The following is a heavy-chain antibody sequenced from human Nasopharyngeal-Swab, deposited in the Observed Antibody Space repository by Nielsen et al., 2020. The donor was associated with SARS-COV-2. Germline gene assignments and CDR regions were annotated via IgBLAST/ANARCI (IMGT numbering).Heavy chain of an antibody. CDR3: ARETQDYYYYYYGMDV. CDR1: GYTFTGYY. CDR2: INPNSGGT. Sequence: ASVKVSCKASGYTFTGYYMHWVRQAPGQGLEWMGRINPNSGGTNYAQKFQGRVTMTRDTSISTGYMELSRLRSDDTAVYYCARETQDYYYYYYGMDVWGQGTTVTVSS. V-gene: IGHV1-2*06. J-gene: IGHJ6*02.